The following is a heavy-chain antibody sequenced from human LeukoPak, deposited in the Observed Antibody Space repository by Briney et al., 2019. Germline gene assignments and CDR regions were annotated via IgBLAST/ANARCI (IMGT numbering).Heavy chain of an antibody. Sequence: SQTLSLTCTVSGGSISSGGYYWSWIRQPPGKGLEWIGYIYHSGSTYYNPSLKSRVTISVDRSKNQFSLKLSSVTAADTAVYYCARYGKDIVVVPAAREYYYYMDVWGKGTTVTVSS. CDR3: ARYGKDIVVVPAAREYYYYMDV. J-gene: IGHJ6*03. CDR2: IYHSGST. D-gene: IGHD2-2*01. V-gene: IGHV4-30-2*01. CDR1: GGSISSGGYY.